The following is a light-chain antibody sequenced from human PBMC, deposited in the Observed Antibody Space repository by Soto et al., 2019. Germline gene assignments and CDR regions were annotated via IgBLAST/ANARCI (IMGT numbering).Light chain of an antibody. J-gene: IGKJ1*01. Sequence: EIVMTQSPVTLSVSPGERATLSCRASQSVSSNLAWYQHKPGQAPRLLIYVASTRATGIPARFSGSGSGTEFTLTISSLQSEDFALYYCQQYNNWPRGTFGQGTKVEFK. V-gene: IGKV3-15*01. CDR1: QSVSSN. CDR3: QQYNNWPRGT. CDR2: VAS.